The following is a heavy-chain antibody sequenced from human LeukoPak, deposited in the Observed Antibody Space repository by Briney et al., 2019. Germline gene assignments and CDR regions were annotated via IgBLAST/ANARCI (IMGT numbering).Heavy chain of an antibody. Sequence: GGSLRLSCAASGFTFSSYSMNWVRQAPGKGLEWVSSISSSSYIYYADSVTGRFTISRDNAKNSLYLQMNSLRAEDTAVYYCARGRDTGYYTYYFDYWGQGTLVTVSS. D-gene: IGHD3-9*01. J-gene: IGHJ4*02. CDR3: ARGRDTGYYTYYFDY. CDR1: GFTFSSYS. CDR2: ISSSSYI. V-gene: IGHV3-21*01.